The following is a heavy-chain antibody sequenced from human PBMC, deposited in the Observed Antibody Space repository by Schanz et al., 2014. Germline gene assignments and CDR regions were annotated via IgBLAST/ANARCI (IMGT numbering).Heavy chain of an antibody. CDR2: VFPNGIT. J-gene: IGHJ2*01. CDR1: GGSIRSGTYY. CDR3: ARDTTWRFEL. D-gene: IGHD1-1*01. V-gene: IGHV4-61*02. Sequence: QVQLQESGPGLVKPSPTLSLTCTVSGGSIRSGTYYWSWIRQPAGKALEWVGRVFPNGITNYNPARKSRATISLNTSKNQYSLSLTSQAAADTAVYYCARDTTWRFELWGRGTLVTVSS.